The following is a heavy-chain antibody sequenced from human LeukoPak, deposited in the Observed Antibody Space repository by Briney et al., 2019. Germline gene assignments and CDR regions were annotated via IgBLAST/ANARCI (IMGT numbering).Heavy chain of an antibody. Sequence: ASVKVSCKASGYTFTGYYMHWVRQAPGQGLEWMGRINPNSGGTNYAQKLQGRVTITRDTSISTAYMELSRLRSDDTAVYYCARGGRYCTNGVCLMGAFDIWGQGTMVTVSS. D-gene: IGHD2-8*01. CDR3: ARGGRYCTNGVCLMGAFDI. V-gene: IGHV1-2*06. CDR2: INPNSGGT. J-gene: IGHJ3*02. CDR1: GYTFTGYY.